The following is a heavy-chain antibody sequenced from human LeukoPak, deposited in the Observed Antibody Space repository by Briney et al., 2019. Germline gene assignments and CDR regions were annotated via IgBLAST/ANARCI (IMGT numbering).Heavy chain of an antibody. CDR2: INHSGST. Sequence: SETLSLTCAVYGGSFSGYYWSWIRQPPGKGLEWIGEINHSGSTNYNPSLKSRVTISVDTSKNQFSLKLSSVTAAGTAVYYCASYDSSGYYSRLFDYWGQGTLVTVSS. J-gene: IGHJ4*02. CDR1: GGSFSGYY. CDR3: ASYDSSGYYSRLFDY. V-gene: IGHV4-34*01. D-gene: IGHD3-22*01.